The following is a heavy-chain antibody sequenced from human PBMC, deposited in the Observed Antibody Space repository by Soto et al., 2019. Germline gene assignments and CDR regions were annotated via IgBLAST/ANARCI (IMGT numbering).Heavy chain of an antibody. CDR2: IYYSGST. V-gene: IGHV4-59*01. D-gene: IGHD1-26*01. CDR1: GGSISSYY. CDR3: ARESGSYYYYYYMDV. J-gene: IGHJ6*03. Sequence: SETLSLTRTVSGGSISSYYWSWIRQPPGKGLEWIGYIYYSGSTNYNPSLKSRVTISVDTSKNQFSLKLSSVTAADTAVYYCARESGSYYYYYYMDVWGKGTTVTVSS.